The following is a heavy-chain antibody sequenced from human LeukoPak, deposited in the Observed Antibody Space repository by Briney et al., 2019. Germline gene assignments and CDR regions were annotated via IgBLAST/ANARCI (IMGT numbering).Heavy chain of an antibody. J-gene: IGHJ4*02. CDR1: GYTFTTYW. Sequence: GESLKISCKGSGYTFTTYWFGWVRQMPGKGLEWIGLRNPADSDTRYSPSFQGQVTISADKSISTAYLQWSSLKASDTAMYYCARAHCGGDCYLWYFDYWGQGTLVTVSS. D-gene: IGHD2-21*02. CDR3: ARAHCGGDCYLWYFDY. CDR2: RNPADSDT. V-gene: IGHV5-51*01.